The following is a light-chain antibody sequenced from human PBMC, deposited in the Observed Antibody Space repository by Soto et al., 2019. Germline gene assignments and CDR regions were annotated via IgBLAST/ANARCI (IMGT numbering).Light chain of an antibody. CDR2: KAS. V-gene: IGKV1-5*03. CDR1: ESTSSW. Sequence: DIHMTQSPSTLSASVGDRVIITCRASESTSSWLAWYQQKPGKAPKLLIYKASTLESGVPSRFSGSGSGTDFTLTISSLQPEDFAIYYCQQYKTYSRTFGQGTKVDIK. J-gene: IGKJ1*01. CDR3: QQYKTYSRT.